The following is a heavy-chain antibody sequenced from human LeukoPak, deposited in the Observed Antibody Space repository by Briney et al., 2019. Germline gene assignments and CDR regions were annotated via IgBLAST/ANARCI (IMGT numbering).Heavy chain of an antibody. D-gene: IGHD2-2*01. CDR2: ISSSGSTI. CDR3: AREWNIVVVPAALGRFDP. J-gene: IGHJ5*02. V-gene: IGHV3-11*01. Sequence: GGSLRLSCAASGFTFSDYYMSWVRQAPGEGLEWVSYISSSGSTIYYADSVKGRFTISRDNAKNSLYLQMNSLRAEDTAVYYCAREWNIVVVPAALGRFDPYGQGSMVTVSS. CDR1: GFTFSDYY.